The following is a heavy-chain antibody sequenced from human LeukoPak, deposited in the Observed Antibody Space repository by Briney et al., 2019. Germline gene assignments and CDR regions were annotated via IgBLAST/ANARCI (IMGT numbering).Heavy chain of an antibody. Sequence: PGRSLRLSCAASGFTFSGSAMHWVRQASGKGLEWVGRIRSKANSYATAYAASVKGRFTISRDDPKNTAYLQMNSLKTKDTAVYYCTRRGFGELFQEYWGQGTLVTVSS. J-gene: IGHJ4*02. CDR3: TRRGFGELFQEY. D-gene: IGHD3-10*01. CDR1: GFTFSGSA. V-gene: IGHV3-73*01. CDR2: IRSKANSYAT.